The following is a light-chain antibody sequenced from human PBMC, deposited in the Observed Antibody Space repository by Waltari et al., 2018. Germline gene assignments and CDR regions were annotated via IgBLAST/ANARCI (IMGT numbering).Light chain of an antibody. J-gene: IGKJ1*01. Sequence: DIQMTQSPSSLSASVGDTVTITCRASQNINRFLNWYQQESGRAPKLLVSGATSLQNGVPPRFSGSGFGTDFTLTISSLQPEDFATYYCQQSYSTLTWTFGQGTKVEI. V-gene: IGKV1-39*01. CDR1: QNINRF. CDR2: GAT. CDR3: QQSYSTLTWT.